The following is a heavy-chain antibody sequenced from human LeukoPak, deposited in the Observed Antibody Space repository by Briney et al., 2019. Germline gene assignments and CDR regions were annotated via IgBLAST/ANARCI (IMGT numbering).Heavy chain of an antibody. CDR3: ARDETYSSDWQSNHYYYYMDV. D-gene: IGHD6-19*01. CDR2: IYHSGRT. Sequence: SETLSLTCTVSGYSINRGYFWGWIRQPPLKGLEWIGSIYHSGRTYYNPSLKSRVTISVDTSKNQFSLKLSSVTAADTAVYYCARDETYSSDWQSNHYYYYMDVWGKGTTVTVSS. J-gene: IGHJ6*03. CDR1: GYSINRGYF. V-gene: IGHV4-38-2*02.